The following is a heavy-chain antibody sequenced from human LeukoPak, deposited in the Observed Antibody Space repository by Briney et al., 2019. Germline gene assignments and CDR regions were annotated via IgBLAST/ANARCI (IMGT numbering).Heavy chain of an antibody. CDR2: IYYSGST. J-gene: IGHJ4*02. D-gene: IGHD3-22*01. V-gene: IGHV4-59*08. CDR3: ARHGRGYYDSSGYYGVYFDY. CDR1: GGSIRSYY. Sequence: SETLSLTCTVSGGSIRSYYWSWIRQPPGKGLEWIGYIYYSGSTNYNPSLKSRVTISVDTSKNQFSLKLSSVTAADTAVYYCARHGRGYYDSSGYYGVYFDYWGQGTLVTVSS.